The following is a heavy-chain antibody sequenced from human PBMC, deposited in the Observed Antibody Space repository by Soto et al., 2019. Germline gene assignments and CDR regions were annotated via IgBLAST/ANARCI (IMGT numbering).Heavy chain of an antibody. Sequence: QITLKESGPTLVKPTQTLTLTCTFSGFSLSTSGVGVGWIRQPPGKALEWLALIYWDDDKRYSPSLKSRLTITKDTSKNQVHLTMTNVDPVDTATYYCAHRPRVQLWSAAFDFWGQGTLVTVSS. CDR3: AHRPRVQLWSAAFDF. V-gene: IGHV2-5*02. CDR2: IYWDDDK. D-gene: IGHD5-18*01. CDR1: GFSLSTSGVG. J-gene: IGHJ4*02.